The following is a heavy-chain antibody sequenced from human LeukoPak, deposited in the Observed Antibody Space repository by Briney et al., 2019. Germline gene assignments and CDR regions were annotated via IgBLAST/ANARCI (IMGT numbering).Heavy chain of an antibody. CDR3: ARVTYGSSPDYYYYYYMDV. CDR1: GGSISSYY. CDR2: IYYSGST. J-gene: IGHJ6*03. V-gene: IGHV4-59*01. Sequence: SETLSLNCTVSGGSISSYYWSWIRQPPGKGLEWIGYIYYSGSTNYNPSLKSRVTISVDTSKNQFSLKLSSVTAADTAVYYCARVTYGSSPDYYYYYYMDVWGKGTTVTVSS. D-gene: IGHD6-13*01.